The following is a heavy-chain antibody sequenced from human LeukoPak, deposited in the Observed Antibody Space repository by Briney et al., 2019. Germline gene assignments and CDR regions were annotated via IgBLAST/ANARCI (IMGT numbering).Heavy chain of an antibody. CDR3: AREVRYYDILTGYGNYYYYMDV. CDR1: GYTFSSYG. V-gene: IGHV1-18*01. D-gene: IGHD3-9*01. CDR2: ISAYNGNT. Sequence: GASVKVSCKASGYTFSSYGISWVRQAPGQGLEWMGWISAYNGNTNYAQKLQGRVTMTTDTSTSTAYMELRSLRSDDTAVYYCAREVRYYDILTGYGNYYYYMDVWGKGTTVTISS. J-gene: IGHJ6*03.